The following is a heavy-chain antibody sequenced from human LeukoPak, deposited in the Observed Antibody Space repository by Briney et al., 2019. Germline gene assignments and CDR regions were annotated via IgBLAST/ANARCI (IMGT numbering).Heavy chain of an antibody. CDR1: GFTFSSYS. V-gene: IGHV3-21*01. D-gene: IGHD6-13*01. Sequence: GGSLRLSCAASGFTFSSYSMNWVRQAPGKGLEWVSSISSSSSYIYYADSVKGRFTIPRDNAKNSLYLQMNSLRAEDTAVYYCASLAAAGTNLIDYWGQGTLVAVSS. J-gene: IGHJ4*02. CDR3: ASLAAAGTNLIDY. CDR2: ISSSSSYI.